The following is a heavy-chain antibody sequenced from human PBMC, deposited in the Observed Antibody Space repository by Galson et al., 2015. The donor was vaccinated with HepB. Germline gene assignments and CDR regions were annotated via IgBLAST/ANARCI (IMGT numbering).Heavy chain of an antibody. CDR3: ATISWELQRLDR. CDR2: ISHDEHYK. D-gene: IGHD1-26*01. Sequence: SLRLSCAASGFTLSTYGMHWVRQAPGKGLEWVAVISHDEHYKDYRDSVKGRFTVSRDNSKNTLYLQMNSLRVEDTAVYYCATISWELQRLDRWGQGVLVTVSS. CDR1: GFTLSTYG. J-gene: IGHJ5*02. V-gene: IGHV3-33*01.